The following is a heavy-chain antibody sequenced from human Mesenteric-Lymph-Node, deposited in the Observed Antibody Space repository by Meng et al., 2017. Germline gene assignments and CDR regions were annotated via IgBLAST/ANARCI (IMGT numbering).Heavy chain of an antibody. D-gene: IGHD2-15*01. CDR3: ARDQECSGGSCYTAYYYYGMDV. V-gene: IGHV1-24*01. CDR2: FDPEDGET. Sequence: ASVKVSCKVSGYTLTELSMHWVRQAPGKGLEWMGGFDPEDGETIYAQKFQGRVTITTDESTSTAYMELSSLRSEDTAVYYCARDQECSGGSCYTAYYYYGMDVWGQGTTVTVSS. CDR1: GYTLTELS. J-gene: IGHJ6*02.